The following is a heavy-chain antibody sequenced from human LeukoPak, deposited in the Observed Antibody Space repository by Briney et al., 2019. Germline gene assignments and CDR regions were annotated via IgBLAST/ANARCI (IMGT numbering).Heavy chain of an antibody. CDR1: GYTFTNYW. CDR3: ARRGMGYSGYDGYWYFDL. Sequence: GESLRISCKGSGYTFTNYWIGWVRQMPGKGLEWMGRIDPSDSYTNHSPSFRGHVTISADKSISTAYLQWSTLQASDTAIYYCARRGMGYSGYDGYWYFDLWGRGTLVTVSS. CDR2: IDPSDSYT. V-gene: IGHV5-10-1*01. J-gene: IGHJ2*01. D-gene: IGHD5-12*01.